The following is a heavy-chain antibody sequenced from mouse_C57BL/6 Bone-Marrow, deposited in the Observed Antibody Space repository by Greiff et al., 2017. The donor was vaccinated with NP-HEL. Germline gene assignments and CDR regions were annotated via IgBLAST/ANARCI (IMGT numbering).Heavy chain of an antibody. CDR3: ARSGGSSSYAMDY. Sequence: EVQLQQSGPVLVKPGASVKMSCKASGYTFTDYYMNWVKQSHGKSLEWIGVINPYNGGTSYNQKFKGKATLTVDKSSSTAYMELNSLTSEDSAVYYCARSGGSSSYAMDYWGQGTSVTVSS. CDR1: GYTFTDYY. V-gene: IGHV1-19*01. CDR2: INPYNGGT. J-gene: IGHJ4*01. D-gene: IGHD1-1*01.